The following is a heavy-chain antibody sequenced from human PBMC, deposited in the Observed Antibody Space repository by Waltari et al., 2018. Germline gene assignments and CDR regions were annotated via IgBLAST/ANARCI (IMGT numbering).Heavy chain of an antibody. CDR2: IYHSGST. V-gene: IGHV4-38-2*02. J-gene: IGHJ3*02. Sequence: QVQLQESGPGLVKPSETLSLTFTVSGYSISSGYYWGWIRQPPGKGLEWIGSIYHSGSTYYNPSLKSRVTISVDTSKNQFSLKLSSVTAADTAVYYCARAYGDYDAFDIWGQGTMVTVSS. D-gene: IGHD4-17*01. CDR1: GYSISSGYY. CDR3: ARAYGDYDAFDI.